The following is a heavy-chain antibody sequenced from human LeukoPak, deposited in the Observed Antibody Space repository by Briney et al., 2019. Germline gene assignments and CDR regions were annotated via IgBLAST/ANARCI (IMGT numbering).Heavy chain of an antibody. Sequence: PGGSLRLSCAASGLSISNCAMTCVRQAPGKGLEWVSGITGSGDNTYYADSVKGRFTITRDNSKNTLYLQMNSLRVDDTAVYYCARYHTSGWNYFDYWGQGTLVSVSS. CDR3: ARYHTSGWNYFDY. CDR2: ITGSGDNT. CDR1: GLSISNCA. V-gene: IGHV3-23*01. J-gene: IGHJ4*02. D-gene: IGHD6-19*01.